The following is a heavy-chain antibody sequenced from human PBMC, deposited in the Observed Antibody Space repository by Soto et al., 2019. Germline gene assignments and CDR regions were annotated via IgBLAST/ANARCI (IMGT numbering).Heavy chain of an antibody. J-gene: IGHJ4*02. CDR3: VRYCSTTLCNGVATRTFDY. D-gene: IGHD2-2*01. CDR2: ISTSGSTV. Sequence: GGSLRLSCAASRFTFSTYEMNWVRQAPGKGLEWVSYISTSGSTVYYADSVKGRFTISRDNTRNSLYLQMNSLRDEDTALYYCVRYCSTTLCNGVATRTFDYWGQGTLVTVYS. V-gene: IGHV3-48*03. CDR1: RFTFSTYE.